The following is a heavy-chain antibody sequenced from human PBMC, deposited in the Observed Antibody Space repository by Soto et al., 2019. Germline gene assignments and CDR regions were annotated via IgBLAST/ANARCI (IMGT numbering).Heavy chain of an antibody. Sequence: ASVKVSCKASGYTFTSYYMHWVRQAPGQGLEWMGIINPSGGSTSYAQKFQGRFTISRDNSKNTLYLEMNSLRAEDTGVYYCARQLAVPYSGYAMDVWGQGTTVTVSS. V-gene: IGHV1-46*01. D-gene: IGHD2-21*01. J-gene: IGHJ6*02. CDR2: INPSGGST. CDR1: GYTFTSYY. CDR3: ARQLAVPYSGYAMDV.